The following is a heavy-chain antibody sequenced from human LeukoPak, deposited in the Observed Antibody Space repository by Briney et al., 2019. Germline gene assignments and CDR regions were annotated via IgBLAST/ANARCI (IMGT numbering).Heavy chain of an antibody. D-gene: IGHD6-25*01. V-gene: IGHV3-23*01. CDR2: ISGSGDLT. CDR1: GFTFSSYW. CDR3: AKWSEGAAVDP. Sequence: GGSLRLSCAASGFTFSSYWMSWVRQAPGKGLEWVSAISGSGDLTYYADSVKGRFTISRDNSKNTLYLLMNSLRAEDTAVYYCAKWSEGAAVDPWGQGTLVTVSS. J-gene: IGHJ5*02.